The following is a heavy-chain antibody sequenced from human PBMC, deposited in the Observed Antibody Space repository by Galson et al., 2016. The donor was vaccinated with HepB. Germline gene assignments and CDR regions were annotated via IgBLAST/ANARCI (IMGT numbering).Heavy chain of an antibody. CDR2: IKEDGTEK. V-gene: IGHV3-7*03. J-gene: IGHJ3*02. Sequence: SLRLSCAASGFTFTNYWMTWVRQAPGKGLEWVANIKEDGTEKCYADSVKGRFTISRDNARNTLYLQMNSLRAEDTAMYYCARNMYGAATNYIGDAFDIWGQGTMVTVSS. CDR3: ARNMYGAATNYIGDAFDI. D-gene: IGHD3-10*01. CDR1: GFTFTNYW.